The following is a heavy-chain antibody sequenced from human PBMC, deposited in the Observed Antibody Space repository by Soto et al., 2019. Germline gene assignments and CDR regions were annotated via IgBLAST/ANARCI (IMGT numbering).Heavy chain of an antibody. J-gene: IGHJ4*02. D-gene: IGHD5-12*01. CDR3: ARAAEEMATISLVDY. CDR2: IWYDGSNK. V-gene: IGHV3-33*01. Sequence: GESLKISCAASGFTFSSYGMHWVRQAPGKGLEWVAVIWYDGSNKYYADSVKGRFTISRDNSKNTLYLQMNSLRAEDTAVYYCARAAEEMATISLVDYWGQGTLVTVSS. CDR1: GFTFSSYG.